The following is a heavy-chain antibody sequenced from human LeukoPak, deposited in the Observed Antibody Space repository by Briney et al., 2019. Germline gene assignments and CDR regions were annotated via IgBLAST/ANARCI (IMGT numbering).Heavy chain of an antibody. D-gene: IGHD1-26*01. CDR1: GFTFSSYA. Sequence: GGSLRLSCAASGFTFSSYAMHWVRQAPGKGLEWVAVISYDGSNKYYADSVRGRFTISRDNSKNTLYLQMNSLRAEDTAVYYCRPSYWDVYWGQGTLVTVSS. J-gene: IGHJ4*02. CDR2: ISYDGSNK. CDR3: RPSYWDVY. V-gene: IGHV3-30-3*01.